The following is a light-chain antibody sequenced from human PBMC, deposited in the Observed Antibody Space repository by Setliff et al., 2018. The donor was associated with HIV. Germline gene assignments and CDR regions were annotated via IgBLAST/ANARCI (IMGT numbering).Light chain of an antibody. Sequence: QSALTQPPSASGSLGQSVTISCTGTNSDVGGYENGSWYQQHPGKAPKLMIYEVNQRPPGFPDRFSGSKSGNTASLTVSGLQAEDEAEYYCSSYAGSDTSPCVFGTWTKVTVL. CDR2: EVN. CDR3: SSYAGSDTSPCV. CDR1: NSDVGGYEN. V-gene: IGLV2-8*01. J-gene: IGLJ1*01.